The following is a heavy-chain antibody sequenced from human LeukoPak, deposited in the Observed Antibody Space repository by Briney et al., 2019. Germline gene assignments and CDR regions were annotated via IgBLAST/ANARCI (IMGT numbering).Heavy chain of an antibody. CDR2: INHSGST. CDR3: ARGVRYCSSTSCYEFDY. D-gene: IGHD2-2*01. CDR1: GGSFSGYY. J-gene: IGHJ4*02. V-gene: IGHV4-34*01. Sequence: SETLSLTCAVYGGSFSGYYLSWIRQPPGKGLEWIGEINHSGSTNYNPSLKSRVTISVDTSKNQFSLKLSSVTAADTAVYYCARGVRYCSSTSCYEFDYWGQGTLVTVSS.